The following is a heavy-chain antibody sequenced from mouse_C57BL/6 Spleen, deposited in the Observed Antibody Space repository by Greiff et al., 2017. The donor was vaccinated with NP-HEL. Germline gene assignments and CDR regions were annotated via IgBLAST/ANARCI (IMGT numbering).Heavy chain of an antibody. CDR3: ARGAYSNYGAWFAY. V-gene: IGHV1-55*01. J-gene: IGHJ3*01. D-gene: IGHD2-5*01. CDR2: IYPGSGST. Sequence: QVQLQQPGAELVKPGASVKMSCKASGYTFISYWITWVKQRPGQGLEWIGDIYPGSGSTNYNEKFKSKATLTVDTSSSTAYMQLSSLTSEDSAVYYCARGAYSNYGAWFAYWGQGTLVTVSA. CDR1: GYTFISYW.